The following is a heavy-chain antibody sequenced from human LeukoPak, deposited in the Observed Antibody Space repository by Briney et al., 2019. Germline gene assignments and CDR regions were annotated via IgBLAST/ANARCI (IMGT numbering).Heavy chain of an antibody. D-gene: IGHD6-6*01. V-gene: IGHV4-30-4*08. CDR3: VRVALTVSSSYNYYYMDV. J-gene: IGHJ6*03. CDR2: MYYSGST. CDR1: GGSISSGDYY. Sequence: SETLSLTCTVSGGSISSGDYYWSWIRQPPGEGLEWIGNMYYSGSTYYNPSLKSRVTMSVDTSKNQFSLRLSSVTFADTAVYYCVRVALTVSSSYNYYYMDVWGTGTTVTVSS.